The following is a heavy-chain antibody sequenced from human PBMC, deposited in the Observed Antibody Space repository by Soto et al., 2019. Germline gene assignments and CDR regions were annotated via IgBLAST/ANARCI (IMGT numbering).Heavy chain of an antibody. CDR2: IYFSGST. Sequence: QVHLQESGPGLVKPSETLSLTCTVSGGSINGYYWNWIRQTPGKGLEWLGYIYFSGSTHYNPSLKTRLTISLDTSKKQFSLKLSSVTAADTAVYYCARQEAVPGTPLDSWGQGTLVSVSS. CDR3: ARQEAVPGTPLDS. CDR1: GGSINGYY. V-gene: IGHV4-59*01. D-gene: IGHD6-19*01. J-gene: IGHJ4*02.